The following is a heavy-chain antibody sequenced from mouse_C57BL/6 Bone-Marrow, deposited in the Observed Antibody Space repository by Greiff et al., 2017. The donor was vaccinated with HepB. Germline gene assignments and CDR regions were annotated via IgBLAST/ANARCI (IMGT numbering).Heavy chain of an antibody. V-gene: IGHV1-66*01. D-gene: IGHD2-2*01. CDR1: GYSFTSYY. CDR2: IYPGSGNT. J-gene: IGHJ2*01. CDR3: ARGKGYEDY. Sequence: VKLQQSGPELVKPGASVKISCKASGYSFTSYYIHWVKQRPGQGLEWIGWIYPGSGNTKYNEKFKGKATLTADTSSSTAYMQLSSLTSEDSAVYYCARGKGYEDYWGQGTTLTVSS.